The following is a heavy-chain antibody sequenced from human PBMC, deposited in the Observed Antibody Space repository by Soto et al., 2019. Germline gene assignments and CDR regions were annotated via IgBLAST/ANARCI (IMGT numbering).Heavy chain of an antibody. CDR2: INHSGST. J-gene: IGHJ4*02. Sequence: LSLTCAVYGGSFSGYYWSWIRQPPGKGLEWIGEINHSGSTNYNPSLKSRVTISVDTSKNQFSLKLSSVTAADTAVYYCARRRLIYGSGSSGFDYWGQGTLVTVSS. V-gene: IGHV4-34*01. D-gene: IGHD3-10*01. CDR3: ARRRLIYGSGSSGFDY. CDR1: GGSFSGYY.